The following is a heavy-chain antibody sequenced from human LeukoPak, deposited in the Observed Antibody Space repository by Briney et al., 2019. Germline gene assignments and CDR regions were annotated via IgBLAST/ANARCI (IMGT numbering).Heavy chain of an antibody. CDR1: GGSISSYY. V-gene: IGHV4-59*01. CDR3: ARDMYYYDSSGYTRDWFDP. CDR2: IYYSGST. Sequence: SETLSLTCTVSGGSISSYYWSWIRQPPGKGLEWIGDIYYSGSTNYNPSLKSRVTISVDTSKNQFSLKLRSVTAADTAVYYCARDMYYYDSSGYTRDWFDPWGQGTLVTVSS. D-gene: IGHD3-22*01. J-gene: IGHJ5*02.